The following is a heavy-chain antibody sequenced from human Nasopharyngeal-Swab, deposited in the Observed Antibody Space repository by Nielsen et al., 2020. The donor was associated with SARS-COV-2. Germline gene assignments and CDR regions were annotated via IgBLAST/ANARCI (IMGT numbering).Heavy chain of an antibody. D-gene: IGHD2-15*01. CDR3: ARGRRLLDY. V-gene: IGHV3-48*03. CDR2: ISSSGSTI. J-gene: IGHJ4*02. Sequence: WIRQPPGKGLEWVSYISSSGSTIYYADSMKGRFTISRDNAKNSLYLQMNSLRAEDTAVYYCARGRRLLDYWGQGTLVTVSS.